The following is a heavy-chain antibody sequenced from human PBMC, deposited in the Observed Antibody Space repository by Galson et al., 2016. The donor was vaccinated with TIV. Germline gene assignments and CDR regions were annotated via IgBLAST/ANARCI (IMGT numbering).Heavy chain of an antibody. D-gene: IGHD5-18*01. CDR1: GGTFSSYV. Sequence: SVKVSCKASGGTFSSYVFNWVRLAPGQGLEWMGGIIPLFRTTNYAQKFQGRVTITADKSTNTAYMELNSLKYGDTAVYYCATDRNTAFDTYHCYLGMAVWGQGTTVIVSS. CDR3: ATDRNTAFDTYHCYLGMAV. CDR2: IIPLFRTT. V-gene: IGHV1-69*06. J-gene: IGHJ6*02.